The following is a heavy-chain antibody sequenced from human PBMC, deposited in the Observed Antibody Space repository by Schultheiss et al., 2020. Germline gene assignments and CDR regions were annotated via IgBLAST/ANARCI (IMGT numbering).Heavy chain of an antibody. CDR2: ISGSGGST. V-gene: IGHV3-23*01. Sequence: GGSLRLSCAASGFTFDDYTMHWVRQAPGKGLEWVSAISGSGGSTYYADSVKGRFTISRDNSKNTLYLQMNSLRAEDTAVYYCARVVGGYGDTVGYFDLWGQGTLVNVYS. J-gene: IGHJ5*02. CDR1: GFTFDDYT. D-gene: IGHD4-17*01. CDR3: ARVVGGYGDTVGYFDL.